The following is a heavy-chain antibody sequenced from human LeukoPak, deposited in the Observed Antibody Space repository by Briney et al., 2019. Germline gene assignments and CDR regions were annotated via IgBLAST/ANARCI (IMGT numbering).Heavy chain of an antibody. CDR2: IYHSGST. CDR1: GYSISSGYY. Sequence: KPSETLSLTCAVSGYSISSGYYWGWIRQPPGKGLEWIGSIYHSGSTYYNPSLKSRVTISVDTSKNQCSLKLSSVTAADTAVYYCARGRAGYSSGWYDYYFDYWGQGTLVTVSS. J-gene: IGHJ4*02. V-gene: IGHV4-38-2*01. CDR3: ARGRAGYSSGWYDYYFDY. D-gene: IGHD6-19*01.